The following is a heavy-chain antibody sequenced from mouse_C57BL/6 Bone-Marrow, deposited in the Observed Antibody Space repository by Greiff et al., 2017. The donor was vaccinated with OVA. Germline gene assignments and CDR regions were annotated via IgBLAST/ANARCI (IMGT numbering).Heavy chain of an antibody. Sequence: VQLQQSGPGLVQPSQSLSITCTVSGFSLTSYGVHWVRQSPGKGLEWLGVIWSGGSTDYNAAFISRLSISKDNSKSQVFFKMNSLQADDTAIYYCARGDYYSNRYAMDYWGQGTSVTVSS. V-gene: IGHV2-2*01. CDR1: GFSLTSYG. J-gene: IGHJ4*01. D-gene: IGHD2-5*01. CDR3: ARGDYYSNRYAMDY. CDR2: IWSGGST.